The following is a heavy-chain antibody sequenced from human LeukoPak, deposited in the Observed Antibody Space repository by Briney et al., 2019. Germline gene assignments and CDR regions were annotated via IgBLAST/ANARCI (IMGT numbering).Heavy chain of an antibody. V-gene: IGHV3-23*01. D-gene: IGHD2-2*01. CDR2: ISGSGGST. Sequence: GGSLRLSCAASGFTFSSYAMSWVRQAPGKGLEWVSAISGSGGSTYYADSVKGRLTISRDNSKNTLYLQMNSLRAEDTAVYYCARQDQLLYLDYWGQGTLVTVSS. CDR3: ARQDQLLYLDY. J-gene: IGHJ4*02. CDR1: GFTFSSYA.